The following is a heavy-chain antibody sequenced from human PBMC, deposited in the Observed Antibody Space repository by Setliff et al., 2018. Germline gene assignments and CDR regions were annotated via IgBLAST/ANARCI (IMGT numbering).Heavy chain of an antibody. CDR3: AREAFVVVPAALHYYYGMDV. J-gene: IGHJ6*02. V-gene: IGHV4-61*09. D-gene: IGHD2-2*01. CDR1: GGSISSCSYY. Sequence: TLSLTCTVSGGSISSCSYYWSWIRQPAGKGLEWIGHIYTSGSTNYNPSLKSRVTISVDTSKNQFSLKLSSVTAADTAVYYCAREAFVVVPAALHYYYGMDVWGQGTTVTVSS. CDR2: IYTSGST.